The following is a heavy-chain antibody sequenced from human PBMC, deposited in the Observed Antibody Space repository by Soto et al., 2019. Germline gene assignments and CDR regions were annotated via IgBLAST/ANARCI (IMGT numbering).Heavy chain of an antibody. CDR1: GFTFSRYW. V-gene: IGHV3-7*01. CDR2: IKQDGTEK. CDR3: ASSAPQTKRFLEWLEYFQH. D-gene: IGHD3-3*01. J-gene: IGHJ1*01. Sequence: GGSLRLSCAASGFTFSRYWMNWVRQAPGKGLEWVANIKQDGTEKNYVDSVKGRFTISRDNSKNTLYLQMNSLRAEDTAVYYCASSAPQTKRFLEWLEYFQHWGQGTLVTVSS.